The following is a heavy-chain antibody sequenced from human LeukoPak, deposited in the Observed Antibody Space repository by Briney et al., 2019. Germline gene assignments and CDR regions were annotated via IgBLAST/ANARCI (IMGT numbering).Heavy chain of an antibody. CDR1: GGSISSGGYY. CDR3: ARVLSYTPRGAFDI. V-gene: IGHV4-31*03. CDR2: IYYSGST. D-gene: IGHD3-10*01. J-gene: IGHJ3*02. Sequence: SETLSLTCTVSGGSISSGGYYWSWIRQHPGKGLEWIGNIYYSGSTYYIPSLKSRVTISVDTSKNQFSLKLSSVTAADTAVYYCARVLSYTPRGAFDIWGQGTMVTVSS.